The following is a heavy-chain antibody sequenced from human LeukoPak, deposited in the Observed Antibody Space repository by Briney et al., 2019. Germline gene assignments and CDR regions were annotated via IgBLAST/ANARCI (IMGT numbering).Heavy chain of an antibody. CDR1: GFTFSSYA. V-gene: IGHV3-30*01. CDR2: ISYDGSNK. CDR3: ARDQIEYSSSSGVGY. Sequence: GRSLRLSCAASGFTFSSYAMHWVRQAPGKGLEWVAVISYDGSNKYYADSVKGRFTISRDNSKNTLYLQMNSLRAEDTAVYYCARDQIEYSSSSGVGYWGRGTLVTVSS. D-gene: IGHD6-6*01. J-gene: IGHJ4*02.